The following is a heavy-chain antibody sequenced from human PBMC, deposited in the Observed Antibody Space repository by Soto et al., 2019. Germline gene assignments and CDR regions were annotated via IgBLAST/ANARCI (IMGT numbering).Heavy chain of an antibody. J-gene: IGHJ4*02. CDR2: ISSSSSTI. CDR3: ARDSGYSYGPLDY. Sequence: GGSPRLSCAASGFTFSSYSMNWVRPAPGKGLEWVSYISSSSSTIYYADSVKGRFTISRDNAKNSLYLQMNSLRAEDTAVYYCARDSGYSYGPLDYWGQGTLVTVSS. V-gene: IGHV3-48*01. CDR1: GFTFSSYS. D-gene: IGHD5-18*01.